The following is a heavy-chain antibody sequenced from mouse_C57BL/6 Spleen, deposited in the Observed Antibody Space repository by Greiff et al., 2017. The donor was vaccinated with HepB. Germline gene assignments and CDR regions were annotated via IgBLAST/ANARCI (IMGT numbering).Heavy chain of an antibody. Sequence: EVMLVESGGGLVKPGGSLKLSCAASGFTFSDYGMHWVRQAPEKGLEWVAYISSGSCTIYYADTVKGRFTISRDNAKNTLFLQMTSLRSEDTAMYYCARPGTYAMDYWDQGTSVTVSS. CDR3: ARPGTYAMDY. CDR2: ISSGSCTI. V-gene: IGHV5-17*01. CDR1: GFTFSDYG. J-gene: IGHJ4*01.